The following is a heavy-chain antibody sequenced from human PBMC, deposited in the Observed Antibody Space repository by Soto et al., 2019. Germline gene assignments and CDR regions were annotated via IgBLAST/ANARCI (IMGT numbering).Heavy chain of an antibody. J-gene: IGHJ3*02. D-gene: IGHD4-17*01. CDR2: IYYSGST. CDR3: ARGDDYGDYDFAFDI. V-gene: IGHV4-59*01. Sequence: SETLSLTCTVSGGSISSYYWSWIRQPPGKGLEWIGFIYYSGSTNYNPSLKSRVTISVDTSKNQFSLKLSSVTAADTAVYYCARGDDYGDYDFAFDIWGQGTMVTVPS. CDR1: GGSISSYY.